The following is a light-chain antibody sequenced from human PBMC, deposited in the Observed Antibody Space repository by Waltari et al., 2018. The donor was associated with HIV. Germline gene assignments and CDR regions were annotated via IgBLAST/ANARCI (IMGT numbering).Light chain of an antibody. J-gene: IGKJ2*01. CDR2: DAS. CDR3: QQRSNWPRFT. CDR1: QIVSNN. V-gene: IGKV3-11*01. Sequence: EIVFTHSPSTLSFSPGERATLSCTARQIVSNNCAWYEQRPGQDPRMLIYDASNSATGIPARFSGSRSATDITITISSVEPDDYVAYYCQQRSNWPRFTFGQGTRVEI.